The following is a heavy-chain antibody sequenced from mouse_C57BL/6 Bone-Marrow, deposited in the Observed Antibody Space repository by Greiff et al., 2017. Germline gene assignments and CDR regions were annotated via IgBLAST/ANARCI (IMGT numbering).Heavy chain of an antibody. Sequence: QVQLQQPGAELVMPGASVKLSCKASGYTFTSYWMHWVKQRPGQGLEWIGEIDPSDSYTNYNQKFKGKSTLTVDKSSSTAYMQLSSLTSEDSAVYYGARDRYAAWFAYWGQGTLVTVSA. D-gene: IGHD2-14*01. CDR2: IDPSDSYT. CDR3: ARDRYAAWFAY. CDR1: GYTFTSYW. J-gene: IGHJ3*01. V-gene: IGHV1-69*01.